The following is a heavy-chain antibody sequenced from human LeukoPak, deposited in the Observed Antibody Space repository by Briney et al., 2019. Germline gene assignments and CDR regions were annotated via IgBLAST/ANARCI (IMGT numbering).Heavy chain of an antibody. CDR2: ISTSSIYI. J-gene: IGHJ4*02. V-gene: IGHV3-21*01. D-gene: IGHD6-13*01. CDR1: GFTFSSYS. Sequence: GGSLRLSCAASGFTFSSYSMNWVRQAPGKGLEWVSSISTSSIYIYYADSVKGRFTISRDNAKNSLYLQMNSLRAEDTAVYYCAKEVTAAGQDYWGQGTLVTVSS. CDR3: AKEVTAAGQDY.